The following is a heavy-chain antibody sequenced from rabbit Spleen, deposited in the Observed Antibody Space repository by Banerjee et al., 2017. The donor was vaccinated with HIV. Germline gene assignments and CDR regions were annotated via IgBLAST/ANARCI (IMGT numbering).Heavy chain of an antibody. CDR1: GFSLSNSYY. Sequence: QSLEESGGDLVKPGASLALTCKASGFSLSNSYYMCWVRQAPGKGLEWIACIYTGAIGSTVYASWAKGRFTISKTSSTTVTLQMTSLTAADTATYFCARGSATMTMVITGYFLSLWGQGTLVTVS. D-gene: IGHD2-1*01. CDR3: ARGSATMTMVITGYFLSL. V-gene: IGHV1S40*01. CDR2: IYTGAIGST. J-gene: IGHJ4*01.